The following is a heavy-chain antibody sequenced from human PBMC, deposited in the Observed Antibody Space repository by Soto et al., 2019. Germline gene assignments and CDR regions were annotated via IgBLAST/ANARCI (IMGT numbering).Heavy chain of an antibody. V-gene: IGHV3-23*01. J-gene: IGHJ3*02. D-gene: IGHD2-2*01. CDR2: ISGSGGST. Sequence: EVQLLESGGGLVQPGGSLRLSCAASGFTFSSYAMSWVRQAPGKGLEWVSAISGSGGSTYYADSVKGRFTISRDNSKNTLYLQMNSLRAEDTAVYYCARGACSSTSCYFLPSAFDIWGQGTMVTVSS. CDR3: ARGACSSTSCYFLPSAFDI. CDR1: GFTFSSYA.